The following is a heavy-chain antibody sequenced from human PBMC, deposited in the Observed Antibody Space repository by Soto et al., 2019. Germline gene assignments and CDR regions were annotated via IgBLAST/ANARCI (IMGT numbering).Heavy chain of an antibody. J-gene: IGHJ5*02. CDR2: IYYSGST. Sequence: SETLSLTCTVSGGSTSSSSYYWGWIRQPPGKGLEWIGSIYYSGSTYYNASLMSRVTMSVDTSENQFSLKLSAATAADTAVYYCARRGLRYFDWLVSNWFDPWGQGTLVTVSS. V-gene: IGHV4-39*01. CDR3: ARRGLRYFDWLVSNWFDP. CDR1: GGSTSSSSYY. D-gene: IGHD3-9*01.